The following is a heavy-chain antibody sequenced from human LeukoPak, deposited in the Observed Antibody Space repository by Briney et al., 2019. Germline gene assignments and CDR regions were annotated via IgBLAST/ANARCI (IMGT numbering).Heavy chain of an antibody. V-gene: IGHV4-4*07. D-gene: IGHD3-16*01. J-gene: IGHJ5*02. CDR3: ARGLIFNNWFDP. Sequence: TSKTLSLTCTVSGGSISNYYWSWIRQPAGKGLEWIGRVYISGSTNYNPSLKSRVTMSVDTSKNQFSLRLSSVTAADTAVYYCARGLIFNNWFDPWGQGTLVTVSS. CDR1: GGSISNYY. CDR2: VYISGST.